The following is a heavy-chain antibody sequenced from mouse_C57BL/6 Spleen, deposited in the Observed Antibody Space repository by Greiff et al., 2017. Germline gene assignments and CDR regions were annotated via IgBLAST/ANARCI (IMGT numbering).Heavy chain of an antibody. J-gene: IGHJ3*01. V-gene: IGHV1-15*01. CDR3: TYGNYGFAY. CDR1: GYTFTDYE. CDR2: IDPETGGT. D-gene: IGHD2-1*01. Sequence: SGAELVRPGASVTLSCKASGYTFTDYEMHWVKQTPVHGLEWIGAIDPETGGTAYNQKFKGKAILTADKSSSTAYMALRSLTSEDSAVYYCTYGNYGFAYWGQGTLVTVSA.